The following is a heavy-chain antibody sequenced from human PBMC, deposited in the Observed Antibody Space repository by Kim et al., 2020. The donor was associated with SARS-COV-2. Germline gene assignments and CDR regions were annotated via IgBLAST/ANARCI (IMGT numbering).Heavy chain of an antibody. D-gene: IGHD6-13*01. J-gene: IGHJ6*02. CDR1: GGSISSYY. V-gene: IGHV4-59*13. Sequence: SETLSLTCTVSGGSISSYYWSWIRQPPGKGLEWIGYIYYSGSTNYNPSLKSRVTISVDTSKNQFSLKLSSVTAADTAVYYCARVPLAAAGRGSNYYYYYGMDVWGQGTTVTVSS. CDR2: IYYSGST. CDR3: ARVPLAAAGRGSNYYYYYGMDV.